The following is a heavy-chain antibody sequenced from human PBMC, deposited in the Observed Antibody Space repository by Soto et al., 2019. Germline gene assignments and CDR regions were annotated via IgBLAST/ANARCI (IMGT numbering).Heavy chain of an antibody. CDR3: ARRLVTGTTSSWFDP. CDR1: GYSFTSYW. J-gene: IGHJ5*02. D-gene: IGHD1-20*01. V-gene: IGHV5-51*01. Sequence: GESLKISCKGSGYSFTSYWIGWVRQMPGKGLEWMGIIYPGDSDTRYSPSFQGQVTISADKSISTAYLQWSSLKASDTAMYYCARRLVTGTTSSWFDPWGQGTLVTVSS. CDR2: IYPGDSDT.